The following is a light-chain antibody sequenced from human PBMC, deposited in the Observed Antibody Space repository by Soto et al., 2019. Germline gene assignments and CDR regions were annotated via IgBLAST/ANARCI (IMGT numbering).Light chain of an antibody. CDR3: QQSYRNPRT. CDR2: SAS. V-gene: IGKV1-39*01. Sequence: DIQMTQSPSTLSASVGDGVTITCRASQTISNFLHWYQQKPGKAPKLLIYSASNLESGVPSRFGGSGSGTDFTLTISSLEPEDFATYYCQQSYRNPRTFGLGTRVEIK. CDR1: QTISNF. J-gene: IGKJ1*01.